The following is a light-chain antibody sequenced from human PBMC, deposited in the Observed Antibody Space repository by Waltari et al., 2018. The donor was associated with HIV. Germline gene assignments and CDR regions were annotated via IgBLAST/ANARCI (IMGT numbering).Light chain of an antibody. Sequence: QSALTQPASVSGSPERSITISCTGTSSDVGTYNLFSWYQQYPGKAPNLIIYEVSKRPSGVSNRFSGSKSGNPASLTISGLQAADEADYYCCSYATSSTFVVFGGGTKLTVL. CDR3: CSYATSSTFVV. CDR2: EVS. J-gene: IGLJ2*01. CDR1: SSDVGTYNL. V-gene: IGLV2-23*02.